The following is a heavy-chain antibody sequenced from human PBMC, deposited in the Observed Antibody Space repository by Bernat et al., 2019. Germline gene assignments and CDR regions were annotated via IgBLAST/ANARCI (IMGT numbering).Heavy chain of an antibody. D-gene: IGHD1/OR15-1a*01. CDR2: INIDGTTT. Sequence: EVQLVESGGGVVQPGGSLRLSCAASGFTFRDYWMDWVRQAPGKGPVWVSRINIDGTTTNYADSVKGRFTMSRDNAKNTVYLQMNSLRAEDTAVYYCVRDPNRRLDYWGQGTQVTVSP. J-gene: IGHJ4*02. CDR3: VRDPNRRLDY. V-gene: IGHV3-74*01. CDR1: GFTFRDYW.